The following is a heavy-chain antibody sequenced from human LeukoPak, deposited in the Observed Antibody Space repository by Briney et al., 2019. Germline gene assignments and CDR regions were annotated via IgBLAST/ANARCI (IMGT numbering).Heavy chain of an antibody. CDR1: GFTFSSYV. V-gene: IGHV3-23*01. CDR2: ISGSGGST. D-gene: IGHD3-22*01. CDR3: AKSRYHYDTHSDMDD. Sequence: GGSLRLSCAASGFTFSSYVMSWVRQAPGKGLEWVSSISGSGGSTYDADSVKGRFTISRDNSRTTVYLQMNSLRAEDTAIYYCAKSRYHYDTHSDMDDWGQGTMVTVSS. J-gene: IGHJ6*02.